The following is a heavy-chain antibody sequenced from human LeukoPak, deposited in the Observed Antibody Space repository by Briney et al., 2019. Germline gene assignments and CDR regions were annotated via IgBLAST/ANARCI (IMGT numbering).Heavy chain of an antibody. CDR2: IYSGGST. J-gene: IGHJ4*02. CDR1: GFTVSSNY. CDR3: ATTNSLYYFDY. D-gene: IGHD3-16*01. Sequence: QAGGSLRLSCAASGFTVSSNYMSWVRQAPRKGLEWVSVIYSGGSTYYADSVKGRFTISRDNSKNTLYLQMNSLRAEDTAVYYCATTNSLYYFDYWGQGTLVTVSS. V-gene: IGHV3-66*01.